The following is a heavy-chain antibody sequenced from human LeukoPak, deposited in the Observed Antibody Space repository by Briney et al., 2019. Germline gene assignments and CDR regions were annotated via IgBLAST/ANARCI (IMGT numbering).Heavy chain of an antibody. D-gene: IGHD1-20*01. Sequence: PSETLSLTCTVSGGSISSSSYYWGWIRQPPGKGLEWIGSIYYSGSTYYNPSLKSRVTISVDTSKNQFSLKLSSVTAADTAVYYCARDYNWNDVFSDWGQGTLVTVSS. J-gene: IGHJ4*02. CDR1: GGSISSSSYY. CDR3: ARDYNWNDVFSD. CDR2: IYYSGST. V-gene: IGHV4-39*02.